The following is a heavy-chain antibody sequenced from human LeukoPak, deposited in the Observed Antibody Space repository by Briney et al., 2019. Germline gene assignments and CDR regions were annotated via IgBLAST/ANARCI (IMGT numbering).Heavy chain of an antibody. Sequence: GGSLRLSCAASGFTFSSYSMNWVRQAPGKGLEWVSSISTSSSYIYYTDSVKGRFTISRDNAKNSLYLQMNSLRAEDTAVYYCARDSDIVTGSKSHFDYWGQGTLVTVSS. D-gene: IGHD3-9*01. CDR1: GFTFSSYS. J-gene: IGHJ4*02. V-gene: IGHV3-21*01. CDR3: ARDSDIVTGSKSHFDY. CDR2: ISTSSSYI.